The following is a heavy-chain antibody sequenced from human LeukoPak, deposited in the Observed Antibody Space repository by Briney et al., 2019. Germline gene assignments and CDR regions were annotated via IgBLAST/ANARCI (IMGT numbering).Heavy chain of an antibody. J-gene: IGHJ4*02. CDR2: ISGSGGTT. V-gene: IGHV3-23*01. CDR1: GFTFSNYA. Sequence: GGSLRLSCASSGFTFSNYAMSWVRQAPGKGLDWVSTISGSGGTTYYADSVKGRFTISRDKSTNTLFLQMNSLRAEDTAVYYCARDFYRFLRGVFDYWDQGTLVTVSS. D-gene: IGHD2/OR15-2a*01. CDR3: ARDFYRFLRGVFDY.